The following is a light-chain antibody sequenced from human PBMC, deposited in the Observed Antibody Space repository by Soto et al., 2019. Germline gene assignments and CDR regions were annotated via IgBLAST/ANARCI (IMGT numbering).Light chain of an antibody. J-gene: IGKJ2*01. V-gene: IGKV1-39*01. CDR1: QTISFY. Sequence: DIQMTQSPSSLSASIGDRVTITCRASQTISFYLNWYQQKPGQAPQLLIYAASSLQTGVPSRFSGSGYGTDVTLTISSLQPGDFATYYCQQSYNTPRTFGQGTKLEI. CDR2: AAS. CDR3: QQSYNTPRT.